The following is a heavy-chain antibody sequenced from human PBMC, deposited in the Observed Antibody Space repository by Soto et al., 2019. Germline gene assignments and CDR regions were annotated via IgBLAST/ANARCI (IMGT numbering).Heavy chain of an antibody. CDR1: GFTFSDYG. Sequence: GGSLRLSCAVSGFTFSDYGMHWVRQAPGKGLEWVAVMSYAGTYKYYADSVKGRFTISRDLSGNTLFLQMNSLRLEDAAVYFCAKEMYPRTVLDSSSPWGDYWGQGTLVTVSS. J-gene: IGHJ4*02. CDR3: AKEMYPRTVLDSSSPWGDY. D-gene: IGHD6-6*01. V-gene: IGHV3-30*18. CDR2: MSYAGTYK.